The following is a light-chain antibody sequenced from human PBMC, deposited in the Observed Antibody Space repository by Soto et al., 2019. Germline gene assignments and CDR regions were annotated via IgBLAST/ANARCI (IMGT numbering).Light chain of an antibody. CDR1: RGHVGGYNY. CDR2: DVN. V-gene: IGLV2-8*01. Sequence: QSVLTQPPPPSGSPGQSVPLSRTGNRGHVGGYNYVSWYQQHPGKVPRLIIYDVNKRPSGVPDRFSGSKSDNTASLTVSGLQAEGDADYYCSSYAGFNNYVFGTGTKVTVL. J-gene: IGLJ1*01. CDR3: SSYAGFNNYV.